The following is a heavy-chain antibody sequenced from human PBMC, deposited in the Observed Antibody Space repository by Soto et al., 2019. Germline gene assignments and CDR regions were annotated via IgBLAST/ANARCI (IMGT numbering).Heavy chain of an antibody. Sequence: EVQLVESGGGLVQPGGSLRLSCAASGFTFSSYWMHWVRQAPGTGLVWVSRIKSDGSNINYADSVKGRFTISRDNAKNTLYLQMNSLRAEDTAIYYCARGGFSGSGSFIQGDYWGQGTLVTVSS. D-gene: IGHD3-10*01. CDR3: ARGGFSGSGSFIQGDY. J-gene: IGHJ4*02. CDR1: GFTFSSYW. CDR2: IKSDGSNI. V-gene: IGHV3-74*01.